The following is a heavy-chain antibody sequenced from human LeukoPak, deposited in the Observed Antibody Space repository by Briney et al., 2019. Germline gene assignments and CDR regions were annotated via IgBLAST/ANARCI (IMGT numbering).Heavy chain of an antibody. J-gene: IGHJ5*02. D-gene: IGHD2-2*01. V-gene: IGHV3-30*02. Sequence: PGGSLRLSCAASGFTFSSYGMHWVRQAPGKGLEWVAVIWYGGSNKYYADSVKGRFTISRDNSKNTLYLQMNSLRAEDTAVYYCAKEHTRNAPAFWFDPWGQGTLVTVSS. CDR3: AKEHTRNAPAFWFDP. CDR2: IWYGGSNK. CDR1: GFTFSSYG.